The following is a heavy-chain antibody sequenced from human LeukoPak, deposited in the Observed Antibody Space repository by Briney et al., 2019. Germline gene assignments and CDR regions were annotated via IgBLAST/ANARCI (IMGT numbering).Heavy chain of an antibody. V-gene: IGHV1-2*06. J-gene: IGHJ4*02. CDR3: ARGSTYYDISTGYQERAYFDY. D-gene: IGHD3-9*01. CDR1: GYTFTGYY. Sequence: ASVKVSCKASGYTFTGYYMHWVRQAPGQGLEWMGRINPNSGGTNYAQKFQGRVTMTRDTSISTAYMELSRLRSDDTAVYYCARGSTYYDISTGYQERAYFDYWGQGTLVTVPS. CDR2: INPNSGGT.